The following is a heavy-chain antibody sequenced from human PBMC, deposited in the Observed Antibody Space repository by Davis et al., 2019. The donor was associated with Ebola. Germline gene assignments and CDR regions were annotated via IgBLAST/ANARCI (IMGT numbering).Heavy chain of an antibody. V-gene: IGHV1-46*01. D-gene: IGHD6-19*01. J-gene: IGHJ6*02. Sequence: ASVKVSCKASGYTFTSYDINWVRQATGQGLEWMGIINPSGGSTSYAQKFQGRVTMTRDTSTSTVYMALSSLRSEDTAVYYCARAAPHRGGWYADGMDVWGQGTTVTVSS. CDR2: INPSGGST. CDR1: GYTFTSYD. CDR3: ARAAPHRGGWYADGMDV.